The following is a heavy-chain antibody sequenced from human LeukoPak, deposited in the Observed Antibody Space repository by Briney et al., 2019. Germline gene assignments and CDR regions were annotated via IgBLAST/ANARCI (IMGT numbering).Heavy chain of an antibody. Sequence: SGTLSLTCAVSGDSITSDKWWTWVRQPPGKGLEWIGEIHHSKSSNYYPSLKSRVTISVDKSKNQFSLELNSVTAADTAVYYCARDARRKDSSGYYYDYWGQGTLVTVS. J-gene: IGHJ4*02. CDR2: IHHSKSS. CDR3: ARDARRKDSSGYYYDY. CDR1: GDSITSDKW. D-gene: IGHD3-22*01. V-gene: IGHV4-4*02.